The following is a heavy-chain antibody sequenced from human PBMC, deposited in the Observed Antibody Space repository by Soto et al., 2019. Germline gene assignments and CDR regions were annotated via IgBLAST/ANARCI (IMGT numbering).Heavy chain of an antibody. D-gene: IGHD3-10*01. Sequence: QVQLQESGPGLVKPSQTLSLTCTVSGGSISSGGYYWSWIRQHPGQGLEWIGYIYYSGSTYYNPSLMSRVTRSVDTSKNQFSLKLSSVTAADTAVYYCARDLFMVRGVITANWFDPWGQGTLVTVSS. V-gene: IGHV4-31*03. J-gene: IGHJ5*02. CDR1: GGSISSGGYY. CDR3: ARDLFMVRGVITANWFDP. CDR2: IYYSGST.